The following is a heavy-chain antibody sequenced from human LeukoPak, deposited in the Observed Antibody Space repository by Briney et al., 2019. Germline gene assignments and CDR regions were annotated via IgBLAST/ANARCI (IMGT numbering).Heavy chain of an antibody. CDR2: IRYDGSNK. V-gene: IGHV3-30*02. Sequence: GGSLRLPCAASGFTFSSYGMHWVRQAPGKGLEWVAFIRYDGSNKYYADSVKGRFTISRDNSKNTLYLQMNSLRAEDTAVYYCARDSPYCGGDCYAFDIWGQGTMVTVSS. CDR1: GFTFSSYG. J-gene: IGHJ3*02. D-gene: IGHD2-21*02. CDR3: ARDSPYCGGDCYAFDI.